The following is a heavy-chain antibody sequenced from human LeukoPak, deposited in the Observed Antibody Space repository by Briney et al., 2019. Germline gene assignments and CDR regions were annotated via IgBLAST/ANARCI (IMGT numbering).Heavy chain of an antibody. J-gene: IGHJ4*02. CDR3: AADSGCSGGSCYSEFDY. CDR2: IIPIFGTT. V-gene: IGHV1-69*13. D-gene: IGHD2-15*01. Sequence: ASVKVSCKASGGTFRSYAINWVRQAPGQGLEWMGGIIPIFGTTNYAQKFQGRVRITADESTSTAYMELSSVRSDDTAVYYCAADSGCSGGSCYSEFDYWGQGTLVTVSS. CDR1: GGTFRSYA.